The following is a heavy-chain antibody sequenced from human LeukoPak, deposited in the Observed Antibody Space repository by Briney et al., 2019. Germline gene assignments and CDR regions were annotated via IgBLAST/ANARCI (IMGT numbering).Heavy chain of an antibody. CDR3: AKDAQGGFDYSNSLEK. V-gene: IGHV3-33*06. D-gene: IGHD4-11*01. Sequence: GESLRLSCVASHFTFSHFGMHWVRQAPGKGLEWVAVIWNDGSSQYYADSVKGRFTISRDNSQNTVYLQMNSLRVEDTAVYYCAKDAQGGFDYSNSLEKWGQGTLVIVS. J-gene: IGHJ4*02. CDR2: IWNDGSSQ. CDR1: HFTFSHFG.